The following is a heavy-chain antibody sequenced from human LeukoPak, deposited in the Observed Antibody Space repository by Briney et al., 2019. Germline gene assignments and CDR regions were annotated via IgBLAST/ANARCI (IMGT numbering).Heavy chain of an antibody. V-gene: IGHV3-7*01. CDR3: AREGNQWLELYYFDY. J-gene: IGHJ4*02. D-gene: IGHD6-19*01. CDR1: GFTFSSYW. CDR2: IKQDGSEK. Sequence: GGSLRLSCAASGFTFSSYWMSWVRQAPGKGLEWVANIKQDGSEKYYVDSVKGRLTISRDNAKNLLYLQMNSLRAEDTAVYYCAREGNQWLELYYFDYWGQGTLVTVSS.